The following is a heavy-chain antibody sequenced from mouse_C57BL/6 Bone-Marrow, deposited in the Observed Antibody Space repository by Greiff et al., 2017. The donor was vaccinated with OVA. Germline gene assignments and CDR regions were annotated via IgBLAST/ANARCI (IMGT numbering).Heavy chain of an antibody. CDR1: GFTFSDYG. CDR3: ARWDYAFAY. Sequence: EVKVVESGGGLVKPGGSLKLSCAASGFTFSDYGMHWVRQAPEKGLEWVAYISSGSSTIYYTDTVKGRFTISRDNAKNTLFLQMTSLRSEDTAMYYCARWDYAFAYWGQGTLVTVSA. J-gene: IGHJ3*01. D-gene: IGHD2-4*01. CDR2: ISSGSSTI. V-gene: IGHV5-17*01.